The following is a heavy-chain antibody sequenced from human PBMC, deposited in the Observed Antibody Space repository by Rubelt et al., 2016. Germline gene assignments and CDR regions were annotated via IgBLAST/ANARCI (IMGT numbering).Heavy chain of an antibody. CDR2: INTNTGNP. D-gene: IGHD5-24*01. V-gene: IGHV7-4-1*02. J-gene: IGHJ4*02. CDR1: GYTFTSYY. CDR3: ARTKTVEMATIPLAY. Sequence: QVQLVQSGAEVKKPGASVKVSCKASGYTFTSYYMHWVRQAPGQGLEWMGWINTNTGNPTYAQCLTGRFAFSLDTSVSTAYLQISSLKAEDTAVYYCARTKTVEMATIPLAYWGQGTLVTVSS.